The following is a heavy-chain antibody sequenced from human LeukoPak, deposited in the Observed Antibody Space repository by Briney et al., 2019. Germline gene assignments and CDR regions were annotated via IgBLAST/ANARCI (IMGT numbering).Heavy chain of an antibody. D-gene: IGHD3-10*01. V-gene: IGHV3-53*01. Sequence: GGSLRLSCAASGFTGSGNYMSWVRQAPGKGLEWVSVIYSGGSTYYADSVKGRLTISRDNSKNTLYLQRNSRRAEDTAVYYCARGGPWLSAAFDIWGQGTMVTVPS. J-gene: IGHJ3*02. CDR3: ARGGPWLSAAFDI. CDR1: GFTGSGNY. CDR2: IYSGGST.